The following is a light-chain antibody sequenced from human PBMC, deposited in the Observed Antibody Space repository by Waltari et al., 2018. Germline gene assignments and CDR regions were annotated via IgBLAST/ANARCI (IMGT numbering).Light chain of an antibody. V-gene: IGLV2-14*03. CDR3: ASYISYSTLEL. CDR1: SSDVGAYNY. Sequence: QSALTQPASVSGSPGQSISISCTGTSSDVGAYNYVSRYQQTPGKAPRLIIFDVTSRPSGGFVRLSGSKSGNTASLTISGLQGEDEAKYYCASYISYSTLELFGGGTSLTVL. CDR2: DVT. J-gene: IGLJ3*02.